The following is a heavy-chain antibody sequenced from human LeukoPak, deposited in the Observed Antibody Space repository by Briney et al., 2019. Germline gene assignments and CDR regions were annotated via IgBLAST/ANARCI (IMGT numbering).Heavy chain of an antibody. V-gene: IGHV3-23*01. Sequence: GGSLRLSCAASGFTFSTYAMSWVRRAPGKGLEWVSTISDSGANTYYADSVRGRFTISRDNSKNTLYLQKNSLRADDTAIYYCAKSMTLQWRGFFDLWGRGTHATVSS. CDR2: ISDSGANT. CDR3: AKSMTLQWRGFFDL. J-gene: IGHJ2*01. D-gene: IGHD6-19*01. CDR1: GFTFSTYA.